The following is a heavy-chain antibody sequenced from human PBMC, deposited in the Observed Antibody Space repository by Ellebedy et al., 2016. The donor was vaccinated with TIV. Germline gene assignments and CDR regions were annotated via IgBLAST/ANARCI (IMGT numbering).Heavy chain of an antibody. J-gene: IGHJ4*02. Sequence: GESLKISCAASGFTFSNAWMSWVRQAPGKGLEWVSAISGSGGSTYYADSVKGRFTISRDNSKNTLYLQMNSLRAEDTAVYYCAKSGSVVPAAYFYYWGQGTLVTVSS. CDR2: ISGSGGST. D-gene: IGHD2-2*01. V-gene: IGHV3-23*01. CDR1: GFTFSNAW. CDR3: AKSGSVVPAAYFYY.